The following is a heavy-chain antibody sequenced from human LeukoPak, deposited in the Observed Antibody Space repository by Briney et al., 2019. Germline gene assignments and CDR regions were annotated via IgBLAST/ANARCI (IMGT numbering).Heavy chain of an antibody. Sequence: SETLSLTCTVSGGSISSSSYYWGWIRQPPGKGLEWIGSIYYSGSTYYNPSLKSRVTISVDTSKNQFSLKLSSATAADTAVYYCARQPSIAAAGNFDYWGQGTLVTVSS. D-gene: IGHD6-13*01. CDR1: GGSISSSSYY. J-gene: IGHJ4*02. CDR3: ARQPSIAAAGNFDY. V-gene: IGHV4-39*01. CDR2: IYYSGST.